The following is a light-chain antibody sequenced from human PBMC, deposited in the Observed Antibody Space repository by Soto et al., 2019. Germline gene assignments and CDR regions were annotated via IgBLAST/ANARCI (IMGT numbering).Light chain of an antibody. V-gene: IGLV1-40*01. CDR2: YNS. Sequence: QSVLTQPPSASGTPGQRVTISCTGTSSNIGGSFDVNWYQQLPGTAPKLLIYYNSNRPSGVPERFSGSKSGTSASLAITGLQAEDEADYYCQSYDDRLSGVVFGGGTKLTVL. CDR1: SSNIGGSFD. CDR3: QSYDDRLSGVV. J-gene: IGLJ2*01.